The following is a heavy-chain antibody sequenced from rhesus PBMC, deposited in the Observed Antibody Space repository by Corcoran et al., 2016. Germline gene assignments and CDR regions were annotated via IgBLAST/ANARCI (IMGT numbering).Heavy chain of an antibody. CDR2: IYSSGST. J-gene: IGHJ5-1*01. D-gene: IGHD1-1-1*01. CDR3: ALRYEV. V-gene: IGHV4S11*01. Sequence: QVQLQESGPGLVKPSETLSLTGAASGGSIRSNYWSWIRQTPGRGLVWIGYIYSSGSTYYNPSLKSRVTLSVDTSKNQFSLKLTSVTAADTAVYYCALRYEVWGPGVLVTVSS. CDR1: GGSIRSNY.